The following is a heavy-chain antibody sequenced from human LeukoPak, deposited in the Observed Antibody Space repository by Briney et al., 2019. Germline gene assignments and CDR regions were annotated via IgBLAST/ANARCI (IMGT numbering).Heavy chain of an antibody. Sequence: GGPLRLSCAASGFTVSSNYMSWVRQAPGKGLEWVSVIYSGGSTYYADSVKGRFTISRDNAKNSLYLQMNSLRAEDTAVYFCARAAVTRRWPYAFDIWGQGTMVTVSS. V-gene: IGHV3-53*01. CDR1: GFTVSSNY. CDR3: ARAAVTRRWPYAFDI. CDR2: IYSGGST. J-gene: IGHJ3*02. D-gene: IGHD5-24*01.